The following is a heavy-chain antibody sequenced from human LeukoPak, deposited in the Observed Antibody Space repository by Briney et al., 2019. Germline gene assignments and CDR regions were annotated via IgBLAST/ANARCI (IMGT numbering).Heavy chain of an antibody. V-gene: IGHV4-4*02. CDR3: AREGYYYGSGSYLFDY. CDR2: IYHSGST. D-gene: IGHD3-10*01. Sequence: PSETLSLTCAVSGGSISSSNWWSWVRQPPGKGLEWIGEIYHSGSTNYNPSLKSRVTISVDKSKNQFSLKLSSVTAADTAVYYCAREGYYYGSGSYLFDYWGQGTLVTVSS. J-gene: IGHJ4*02. CDR1: GGSISSSNW.